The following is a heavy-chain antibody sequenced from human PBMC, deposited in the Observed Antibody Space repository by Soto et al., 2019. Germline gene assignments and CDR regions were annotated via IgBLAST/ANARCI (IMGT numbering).Heavy chain of an antibody. CDR1: GGSFSGYY. CDR2: INHSGST. V-gene: IGHV4-34*01. D-gene: IGHD3-3*01. Sequence: SETLSLTCAVYGGSFSGYYWSWIRQPPGKGLEWIGEINHSGSTNYNPSLKSRVTISVDTSKNQFSLKLSSVTAADTAVYYCATQDYDFWSGLAYYYYMDAWGKGTTVTVSS. J-gene: IGHJ6*03. CDR3: ATQDYDFWSGLAYYYYMDA.